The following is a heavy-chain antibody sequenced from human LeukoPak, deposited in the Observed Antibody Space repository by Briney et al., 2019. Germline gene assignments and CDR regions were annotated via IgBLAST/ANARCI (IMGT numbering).Heavy chain of an antibody. V-gene: IGHV4-34*01. J-gene: IGHJ6*03. D-gene: IGHD3-9*01. Sequence: SETLSLTCAVYGGSFSSYYWSWIRQPPGKGLEWIGEINHSGSTNYNPSLKSRVTISVDTSKNQFSLKLSSVTAADTAVYYCARGPILRHFDYYMDVWGKGTTVIISS. CDR2: INHSGST. CDR1: GGSFSSYY. CDR3: ARGPILRHFDYYMDV.